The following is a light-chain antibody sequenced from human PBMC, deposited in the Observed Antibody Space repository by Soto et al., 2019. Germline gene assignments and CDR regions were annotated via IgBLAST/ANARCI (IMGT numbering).Light chain of an antibody. CDR1: MRDIGAYNL. Sequence: QSVLTQPASVSGSPGQSITIFCAGTMRDIGAYNLVSWYQQHPGRAPQLIIYEVRNRPSGSSFRFSGSKSGNTASLTISGLQAEDEADYYCSSFTSRSSLIFGGGTKLTVX. J-gene: IGLJ2*01. CDR3: SSFTSRSSLI. CDR2: EVR. V-gene: IGLV2-14*01.